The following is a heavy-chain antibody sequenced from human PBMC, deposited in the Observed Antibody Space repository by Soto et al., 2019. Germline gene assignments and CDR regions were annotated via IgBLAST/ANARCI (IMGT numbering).Heavy chain of an antibody. CDR1: GYSISSSNL. J-gene: IGHJ4*02. CDR3: ARREIQGPIDY. CDR2: IYYSGTT. V-gene: IGHV4-28*01. D-gene: IGHD1-26*01. Sequence: TSETLSLTCAVSGYSISSSNLWGWIRQPPGKGLEWIGYIYYSGTTYYNPSLKSRVTMSVDTSKNQFSLKLTSVTAVDTAVYYCARREIQGPIDYWGQGTLVT.